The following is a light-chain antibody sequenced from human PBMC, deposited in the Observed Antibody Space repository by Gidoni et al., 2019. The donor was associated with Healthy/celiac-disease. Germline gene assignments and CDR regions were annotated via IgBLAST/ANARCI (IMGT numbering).Light chain of an antibody. CDR2: GAS. CDR1: QSVSSSY. Sequence: EIVLTQSPGTLSLSPGERATLSCRASQSVSSSYLAWYQQKPGQAPRLLIYGASSRATGIPDRFSGSGSGTDFTLTISSLEPEDFAVYYCQQYGSSQTFGQGTKVEIQ. J-gene: IGKJ1*01. CDR3: QQYGSSQT. V-gene: IGKV3-20*01.